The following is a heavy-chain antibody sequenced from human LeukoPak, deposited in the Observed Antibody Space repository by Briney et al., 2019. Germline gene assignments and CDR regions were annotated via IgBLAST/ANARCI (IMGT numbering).Heavy chain of an antibody. J-gene: IGHJ6*02. CDR2: IYPGDSDT. V-gene: IGHV5-51*07. CDR1: GYSFTTYW. CDR3: ARYCYYGMDV. Sequence: TGESQQISCKGSGYSFTTYWIGWVHQMPGKGLEWMGIIYPGDSDTTYSPSFQGQVTISADKSISTAYLQWSSLKASDTAMYYCARYCYYGMDVWGQVTPGTVSS.